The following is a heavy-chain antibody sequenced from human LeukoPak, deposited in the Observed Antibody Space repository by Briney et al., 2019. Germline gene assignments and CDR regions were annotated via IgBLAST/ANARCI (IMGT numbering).Heavy chain of an antibody. CDR1: GDSMSSYY. V-gene: IGHV4-59*12. D-gene: IGHD5-12*01. J-gene: IGHJ4*02. CDR2: IYDNGDT. CDR3: ARVGIPSRGYSGYDSPYYFDY. Sequence: SETLSITCTVSGDSMSSYYWTWIRQPPGKGLEWIGYIYDNGDTNYNPSLKSRVTISLDTSKNQFSLKLSSVTAADTAVYYCARVGIPSRGYSGYDSPYYFDYWGQGTLVTVSS.